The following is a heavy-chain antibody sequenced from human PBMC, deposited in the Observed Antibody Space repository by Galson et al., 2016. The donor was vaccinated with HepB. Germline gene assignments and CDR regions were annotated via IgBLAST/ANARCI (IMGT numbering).Heavy chain of an antibody. CDR2: IHSGGTS. J-gene: IGHJ4*02. D-gene: IGHD6-13*01. Sequence: SETLSLTCSVSGDSINFDVYYWYWGWIRQSPEMGLEYIGSIHSGGTSYYNPSLTSRVTVSADMSRNQFFLSLTSVTAADTAIYYCVRLGTAAAVANRRGSVYWSQGTRVTVSS. CDR1: GDSINFDVYY. CDR3: VRLGTAAAVANRRGSVY. V-gene: IGHV4-39*01.